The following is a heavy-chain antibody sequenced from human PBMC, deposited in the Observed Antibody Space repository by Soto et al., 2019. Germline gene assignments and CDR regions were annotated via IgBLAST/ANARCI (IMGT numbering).Heavy chain of an antibody. J-gene: IGHJ6*02. D-gene: IGHD3-9*01. Sequence: PSETLSLTCSVSGGSGSSGGYYWIWIRHPPGKGLEWIGYIYYSGSTNYSPSLKSRVTISVDTSKNQFSLKLTSVTTADTAVDYCARYSYYDILTGYHEPREYGKDVWGQGTTVTVSS. CDR3: ARYSYYDILTGYHEPREYGKDV. CDR1: GGSGSSGGYY. CDR2: IYYSGST. V-gene: IGHV4-61*08.